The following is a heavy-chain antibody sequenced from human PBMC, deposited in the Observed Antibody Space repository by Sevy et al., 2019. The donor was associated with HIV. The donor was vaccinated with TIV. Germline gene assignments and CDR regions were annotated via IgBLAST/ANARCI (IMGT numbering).Heavy chain of an antibody. CDR3: ARDLWTYSSSWPHYYYYGMDV. CDR2: ISSISSYI. Sequence: GGSLRLSCAASGFPLGSFSMNWVRRAQGKGLGGVHSISSISSYIYYADSVKGRFTISRDNAKNSLYLQMNSLRAEDTAVYYCARDLWTYSSSWPHYYYYGMDVWGQGTTVTVSS. V-gene: IGHV3-21*01. CDR1: GFPLGSFS. D-gene: IGHD6-13*01. J-gene: IGHJ6*02.